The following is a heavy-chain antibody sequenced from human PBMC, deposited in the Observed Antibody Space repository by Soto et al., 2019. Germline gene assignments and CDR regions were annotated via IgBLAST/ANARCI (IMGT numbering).Heavy chain of an antibody. CDR3: ARWDHDYGYLDV. Sequence: SQTFSLTCDISGDSVSSYSAAWNWIRQSPSRGLEWLGRTYYRSKWYKDYGVSVKSRITINPDTSKNQFSLQLSSVTPEDTAVYYCARWDHDYGYLDVWGLGTTVTVSS. J-gene: IGHJ6*02. CDR1: GDSVSSYSAA. V-gene: IGHV6-1*01. CDR2: TYYRSKWYK. D-gene: IGHD4-17*01.